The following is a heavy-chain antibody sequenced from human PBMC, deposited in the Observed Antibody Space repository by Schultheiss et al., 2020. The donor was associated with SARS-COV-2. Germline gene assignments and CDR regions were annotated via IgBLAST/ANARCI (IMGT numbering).Heavy chain of an antibody. CDR1: GYTFTSYA. Sequence: ASVKVSCKASGYTFTSYAMHWVRQAPGQGLEWMGIINPNSGGTNYAQKFQGWVTMTRDTSISTAYMELSRLRSDDTAVYYCARGYCSSTSCYGAFDIWGQGTMVTVSS. CDR3: ARGYCSSTSCYGAFDI. CDR2: INPNSGGT. J-gene: IGHJ3*02. D-gene: IGHD2-2*01. V-gene: IGHV1-2*04.